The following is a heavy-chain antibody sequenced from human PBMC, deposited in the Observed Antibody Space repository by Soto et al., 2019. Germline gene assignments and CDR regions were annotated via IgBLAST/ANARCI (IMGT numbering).Heavy chain of an antibody. D-gene: IGHD4-17*01. J-gene: IGHJ3*01. Sequence: QVQLVQAGAELKKPGASVKVSCKASGYIFINYGINWVRRAPGQGLQWIGWISIYSGNTKYAQNFQDIVAMTADTSTDTVYMELRGLPSDDTGDYYCARGQSGTNGDSASDLWGQGTTVIVS. V-gene: IGHV1-18*01. CDR2: ISIYSGNT. CDR3: ARGQSGTNGDSASDL. CDR1: GYIFINYG.